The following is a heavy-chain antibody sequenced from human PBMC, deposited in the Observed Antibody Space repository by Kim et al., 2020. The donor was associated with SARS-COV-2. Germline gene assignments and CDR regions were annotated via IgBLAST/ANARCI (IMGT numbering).Heavy chain of an antibody. D-gene: IGHD6-19*01. V-gene: IGHV3-23*01. CDR3: AKALKAVAARQYYFDY. CDR1: GFTFSSYA. Sequence: GGSLRLSCAASGFTFSSYAMSWVRQAPGKGLEWVSAISGSGGSTYYADSVKGRFTISRDNSKNTLYLQMNSLRAEDTAVYYCAKALKAVAARQYYFDYWGQGTLVTVSS. CDR2: ISGSGGST. J-gene: IGHJ4*02.